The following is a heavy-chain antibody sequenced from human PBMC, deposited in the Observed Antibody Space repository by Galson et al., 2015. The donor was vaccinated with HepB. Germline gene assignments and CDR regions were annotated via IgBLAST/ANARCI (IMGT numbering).Heavy chain of an antibody. CDR2: ISYDGSNK. J-gene: IGHJ4*02. Sequence: LRLSCAASGFTFSSYAMHWVRQAPGKGLEWVAVISYDGSNKYYADSVKGRFTISRDNSKNTLYLQMNSLRAEDTAVYYCARDLSGRYYYDSSGYRPFDYWGQGTLVTVSS. CDR1: GFTFSSYA. D-gene: IGHD3-22*01. CDR3: ARDLSGRYYYDSSGYRPFDY. V-gene: IGHV3-30*04.